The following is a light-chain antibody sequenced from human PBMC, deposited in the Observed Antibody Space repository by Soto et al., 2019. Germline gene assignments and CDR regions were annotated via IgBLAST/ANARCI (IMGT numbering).Light chain of an antibody. CDR2: KVS. V-gene: IGKV2-30*01. J-gene: IGKJ1*01. CDR3: MQGTHWPVT. Sequence: DVVMTQSPLSLPVTLGQPASISCRSSQSLVYKDGNTYLNWFQQRPGQSPRRLIYKVSKRDSGVPDRFSGSGSVTDFTLQISRVEAEDVGVYYCMQGTHWPVTFGQGTKVELK. CDR1: QSLVYKDGNTY.